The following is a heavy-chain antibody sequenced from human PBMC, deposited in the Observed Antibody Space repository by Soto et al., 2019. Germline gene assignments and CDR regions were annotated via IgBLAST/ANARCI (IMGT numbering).Heavy chain of an antibody. CDR1: GYTFNTYG. J-gene: IGHJ5*02. D-gene: IGHD3-3*01. V-gene: IGHV1-18*01. CDR2: ISAYDGKA. Sequence: ASVKVSCKTSGYTFNTYGINWVRQAPGQGLELMGWISAYDGKATYAEKFQGRVTLTTDTSTSTAYMELRSLRSDDTAIYYCARDPHEFWTSYWFDPWGQGTPVTVSS. CDR3: ARDPHEFWTSYWFDP.